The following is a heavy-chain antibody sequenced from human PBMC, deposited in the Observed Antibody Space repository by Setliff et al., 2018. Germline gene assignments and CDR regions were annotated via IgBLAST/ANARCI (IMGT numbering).Heavy chain of an antibody. CDR2: ISYDESNK. D-gene: IGHD3-16*01. CDR3: ARQLGD. J-gene: IGHJ4*02. Sequence: GGSLRLSCAASGFTFSSYAMHWVRQAPGKGLEWVAVISYDESNKYYADSVKGRFTISRDNSKNTLYLQMNSLRAEDTAVYYCARQLGDWGQGTPVTVSS. CDR1: GFTFSSYA. V-gene: IGHV3-30-3*01.